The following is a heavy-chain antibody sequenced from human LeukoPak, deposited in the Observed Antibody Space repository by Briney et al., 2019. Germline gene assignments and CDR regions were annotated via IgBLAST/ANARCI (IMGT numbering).Heavy chain of an antibody. V-gene: IGHV3-74*01. CDR3: ARGGLLSRY. D-gene: IGHD1-26*01. CDR1: GFTFSSYW. CDR2: INTDGSYT. J-gene: IGHJ4*02. Sequence: GGSLRLSCAASGFTFSSYWMHWVRQAPGKGLVWVSHINTDGSYTRYADSVRGRFTIARDNAKSTLYLQMNSLRAEDTAVYYCARGGLLSRYWGQGTLVTVSS.